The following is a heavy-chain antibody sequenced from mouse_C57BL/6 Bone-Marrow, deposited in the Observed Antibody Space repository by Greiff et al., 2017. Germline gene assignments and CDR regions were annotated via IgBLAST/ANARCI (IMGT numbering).Heavy chain of an antibody. CDR2: IYPGSGNT. J-gene: IGHJ2*01. V-gene: IGHV1-76*01. D-gene: IGHD3-1*01. CDR3: ARSGGLDY. CDR1: GYTFTDYY. Sequence: VKLLQSGAELVRPGASVKLSCKASGYTFTDYYINWVKQRPGQGLEWIARIYPGSGNTYYNEKFKGKATLTADKSSSTAYMQLSSLTSEDSAVYFSARSGGLDYWGQGTTLTVSS.